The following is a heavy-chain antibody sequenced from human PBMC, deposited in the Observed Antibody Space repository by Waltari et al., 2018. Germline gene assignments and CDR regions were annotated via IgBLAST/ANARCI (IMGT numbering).Heavy chain of an antibody. CDR2: INNYNGKT. CDR3: ARDGGYGRFDH. V-gene: IGHV1-18*01. D-gene: IGHD5-12*01. J-gene: IGHJ4*02. Sequence: QVQLVQSGAEVKKPGASVRVSCKAFEYTFITYGISWVRQAPGQGLEWMGWINNYNGKTNYEQKFQGRLIMTRDTSTSTAYMELQSLRFDDTAIYYCARDGGYGRFDHWGQGTLVTVSS. CDR1: EYTFITYG.